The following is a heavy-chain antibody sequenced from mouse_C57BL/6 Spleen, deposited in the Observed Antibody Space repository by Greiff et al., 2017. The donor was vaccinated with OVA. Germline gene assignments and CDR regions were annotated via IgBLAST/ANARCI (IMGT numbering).Heavy chain of an antibody. Sequence: EVQLVESGGGLVKPGGSLKLSCAASGFTFSSYAMYWVRQTPEKRLEWVATISDGGSYTYYPDNVKGRFTITRDNDKNNLYLQMSHLKSEDTTMYYCAKEFITTVVAPFAYWGQGTMVTVSA. CDR3: AKEFITTVVAPFAY. J-gene: IGHJ3*01. V-gene: IGHV5-4*01. D-gene: IGHD1-1*01. CDR2: ISDGGSYT. CDR1: GFTFSSYA.